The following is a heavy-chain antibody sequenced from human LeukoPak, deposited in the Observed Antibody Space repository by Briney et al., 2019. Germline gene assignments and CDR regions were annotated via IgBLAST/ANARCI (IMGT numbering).Heavy chain of an antibody. J-gene: IGHJ4*02. CDR2: ISETGHT. CDR3: AKAPVTTCGGAFRYPFDY. Sequence: PGGSLRLSCAASGFTLSSSAMSWARQAPGRGMEWVYAISETGHTYHADSVKGRITISRDSSKNTLFLRMSRLRPEDASVYYCAKAPVTTCGGAFRYPFDYWGQGTLVTVSS. CDR1: GFTLSSSA. D-gene: IGHD2-21*01. V-gene: IGHV3-23*01.